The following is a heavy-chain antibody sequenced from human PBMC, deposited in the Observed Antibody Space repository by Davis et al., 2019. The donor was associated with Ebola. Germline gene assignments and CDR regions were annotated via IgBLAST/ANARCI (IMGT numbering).Heavy chain of an antibody. CDR3: ARLGTSADYSAMDV. Sequence: AALVPVSCMTSGGTFSSYAISWVRQAPAQGLEWMGWISTGNGNARYSQKFQGRVTITRDTSATTAYMGLSSLRPEDTAVYYCARLGTSADYSAMDVWGQGTTVTVSS. J-gene: IGHJ6*02. CDR1: GGTFSSYA. CDR2: ISTGNGNA. V-gene: IGHV1-3*04.